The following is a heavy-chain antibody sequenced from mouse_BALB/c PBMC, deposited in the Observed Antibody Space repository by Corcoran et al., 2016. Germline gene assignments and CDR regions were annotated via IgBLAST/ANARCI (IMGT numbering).Heavy chain of an antibody. CDR1: GYTFTNYG. CDR3: ARDYHDY. CDR2: INTYTGEP. J-gene: IGHJ2*01. V-gene: IGHV9-1*02. Sequence: QIQLVQSGPELKKPGETVKISCKASGYTFTNYGMNWVKQAPGKGLKWLGWINTYTGEPTYADDFKGRFAFSLETSASTAYLQINNLKNEDMATYFCARDYHDYWGQGTTLTVSS.